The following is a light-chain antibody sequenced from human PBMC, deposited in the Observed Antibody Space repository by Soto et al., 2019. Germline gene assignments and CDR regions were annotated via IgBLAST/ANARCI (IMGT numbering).Light chain of an antibody. CDR3: QQANSCHLN. CDR1: QDINTW. J-gene: IGKJ5*01. Sequence: DIQMTQSPSSVSASVGDRVTSTCRASQDINTWLAWYQQKPGKAPKLVIYTASILQTGVTSRFSGTGSGTDFTPAITSLQPEACVTSYGQQANSCHLNLGQGTRLE. V-gene: IGKV1-12*01. CDR2: TAS.